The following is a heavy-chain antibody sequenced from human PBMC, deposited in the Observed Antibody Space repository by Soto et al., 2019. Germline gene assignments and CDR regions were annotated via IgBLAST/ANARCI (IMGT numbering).Heavy chain of an antibody. CDR1: GFIFSNNG. CDR3: TIVRVADSALDH. Sequence: PGGSLRLSCVGSGFIFSNNGMHWVRQTPGKGLEWVAFMSYDGSDTFYADPVKGRFTISRDNSKNNLFLHMSNLRAEDTAMYYCTIVRVADSALDHWGQGTMVTVSS. CDR2: MSYDGSDT. D-gene: IGHD3-10*02. V-gene: IGHV3-30*02. J-gene: IGHJ4*02.